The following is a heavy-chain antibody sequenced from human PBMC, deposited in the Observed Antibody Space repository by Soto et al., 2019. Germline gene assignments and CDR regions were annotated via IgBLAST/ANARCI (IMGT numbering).Heavy chain of an antibody. V-gene: IGHV1-69*13. Sequence: GASVKVSCKTSGGTFGGYAISWVRQAPGQGLEWMGGIIPIFGTTNYAQKFQGRVTITADESTSTAYMELSSLRSEDTAVYYCAESDSSGSLDYWGQGTLVTVSS. CDR2: IIPIFGTT. CDR1: GGTFGGYA. CDR3: AESDSSGSLDY. D-gene: IGHD3-22*01. J-gene: IGHJ4*02.